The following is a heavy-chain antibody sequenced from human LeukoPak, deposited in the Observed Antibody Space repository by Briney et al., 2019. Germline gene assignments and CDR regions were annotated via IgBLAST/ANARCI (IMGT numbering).Heavy chain of an antibody. CDR2: IKTDGSQT. CDR3: ARASMGGRDYHLDS. CDR1: GFTFSTYW. Sequence: GGSLRLSSAASGFTFSTYWMTWVFQAPGKGLEWVANIKTDGSQTYYLDSVKGRFTISRDNAKNFLSLQLGSLRADDTGVYYCARASMGGRDYHLDSWGQGTLVTVSS. V-gene: IGHV3-7*01. D-gene: IGHD4/OR15-4a*01. J-gene: IGHJ4*02.